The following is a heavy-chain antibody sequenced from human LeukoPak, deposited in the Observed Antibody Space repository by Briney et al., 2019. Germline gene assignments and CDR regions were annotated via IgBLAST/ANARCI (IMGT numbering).Heavy chain of an antibody. V-gene: IGHV4-39*07. CDR3: ARDYYDSSGYYLYYFDY. CDR2: IYYSGST. J-gene: IGHJ4*02. D-gene: IGHD3-22*01. CDR1: GFTFSSYS. Sequence: GSLRLSCAASGFTFSSYSMNWVRQPPGKGLEWIGSIYYSGSTYYNPSLKSRVTISVDTSKNQFSLKLSSVTAADTAVYYCARDYYDSSGYYLYYFDYWGQGTLVTVSS.